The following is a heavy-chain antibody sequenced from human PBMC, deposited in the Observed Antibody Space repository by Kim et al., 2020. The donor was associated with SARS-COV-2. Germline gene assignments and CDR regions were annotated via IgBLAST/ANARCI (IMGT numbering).Heavy chain of an antibody. CDR1: GGSISSSSYY. Sequence: SETLSLTCTVSGGSISSSSYYWGWIRQPPGKGLEWIGSIYYSGSTYYNPSLKSRVTISVDTSKNQFSLKLSSVTAADTAVYYCARERPSYYDILTGYSAEPVYYFDYWGQGTLVTVSS. V-gene: IGHV4-39*07. J-gene: IGHJ4*02. CDR2: IYYSGST. D-gene: IGHD3-9*01. CDR3: ARERPSYYDILTGYSAEPVYYFDY.